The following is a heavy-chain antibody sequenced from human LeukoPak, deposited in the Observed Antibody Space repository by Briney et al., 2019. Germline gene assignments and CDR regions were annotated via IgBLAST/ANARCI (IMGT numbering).Heavy chain of an antibody. CDR3: ARRSGVAVAGAFDY. V-gene: IGHV3-21*04. J-gene: IGHJ4*02. CDR2: ISSSSSYI. D-gene: IGHD6-19*01. Sequence: GGSLRLSCAASGFTFSTYSMNWVRQAPGKGLEWVSSISSSSSYIYYADSVKGRFTISRDNSKNTLYLQMNSLRAEDTAVYFCARRSGVAVAGAFDYWGQGTLVTVSS. CDR1: GFTFSTYS.